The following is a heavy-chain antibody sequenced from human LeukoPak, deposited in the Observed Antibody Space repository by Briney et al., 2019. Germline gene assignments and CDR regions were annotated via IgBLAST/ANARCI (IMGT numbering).Heavy chain of an antibody. Sequence: SETLSLTCTVSGVSISSYYWSWIRQPPGKGLEWIGYVFYSGSTNYNPSLKSRVTMSLDTSKNQISLKLSSVTAADTAMYYCARHTTVVPPHYFDYWGQGTLVTVSS. CDR2: VFYSGST. V-gene: IGHV4-59*08. CDR1: GVSISSYY. CDR3: ARHTTVVPPHYFDY. J-gene: IGHJ4*02. D-gene: IGHD4-23*01.